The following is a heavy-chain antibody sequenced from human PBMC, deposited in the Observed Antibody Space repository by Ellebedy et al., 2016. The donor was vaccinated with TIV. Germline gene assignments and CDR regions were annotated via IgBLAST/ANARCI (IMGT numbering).Heavy chain of an antibody. J-gene: IGHJ4*02. Sequence: GESLKISCKGSGYTFTNYWIAWLRQMPGKGLEWLGIIYPGESETRYSPSFQGQVTMSADKSIPPAYLQWSSPKASDTAMYFCARRVKTATTPAYYFDSWGQGTLVTVSS. CDR3: ARRVKTATTPAYYFDS. CDR1: GYTFTNYW. CDR2: IYPGESET. D-gene: IGHD5-24*01. V-gene: IGHV5-51*01.